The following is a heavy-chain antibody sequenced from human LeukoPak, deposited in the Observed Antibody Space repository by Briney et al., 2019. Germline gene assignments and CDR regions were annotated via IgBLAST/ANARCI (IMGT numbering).Heavy chain of an antibody. Sequence: GASVGVSCKASGYTFSGYYMHWVRQAPGQGLEWMGWINPNSGGTKYAQKFQGRVTMTRDTSISTAYMELSRLRSDDTAVYYCATEVTDWGQGTLVTVSS. D-gene: IGHD5-18*01. CDR1: GYTFSGYY. V-gene: IGHV1-2*02. CDR2: INPNSGGT. J-gene: IGHJ4*02. CDR3: ATEVTD.